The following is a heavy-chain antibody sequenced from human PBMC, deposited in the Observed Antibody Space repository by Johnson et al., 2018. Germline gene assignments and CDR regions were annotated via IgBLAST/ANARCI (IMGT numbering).Heavy chain of an antibody. V-gene: IGHV3-11*04. CDR2: ISSGGGTI. Sequence: QVQLVESGGGLVKPGGSLKLSCAASRLSFTDYDMSWIRQAPGKGLQWISYISSGGGTIYYADSVKGRFTISRDNAKKLLYVQMNSLRVEGTAVYYCAREWAGGECRSGVCYEGFDIWGPGTMVTVSS. CDR3: AREWAGGECRSGVCYEGFDI. J-gene: IGHJ3*02. D-gene: IGHD2-21*02. CDR1: RLSFTDYD.